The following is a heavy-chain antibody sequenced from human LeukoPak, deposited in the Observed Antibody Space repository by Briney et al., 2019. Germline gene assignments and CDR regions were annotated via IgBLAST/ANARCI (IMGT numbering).Heavy chain of an antibody. CDR1: GFTFNDYA. V-gene: IGHV3-23*01. D-gene: IGHD3-16*02. CDR3: ARHDSFIPY. CDR2: ISDTGRRT. Sequence: PGGSLRLSCAASGFTFNDYAMSWVRHAARKGLEWVSGISDTGRRTFYADSVKGRFTISRDDSKKTVYLQMNTLRAEDTAIYFCARHDSFIPYWGQGTLVTASS. J-gene: IGHJ4*02.